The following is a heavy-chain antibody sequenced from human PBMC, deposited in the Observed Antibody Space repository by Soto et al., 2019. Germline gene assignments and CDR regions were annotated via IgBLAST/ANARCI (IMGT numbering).Heavy chain of an antibody. J-gene: IGHJ4*02. CDR2: IVPMFGRP. CDR1: GVPLNRQD. CDR3: ATSEGRDGYSFDY. Sequence: SVQVSFQACGVPLNRQDMRLVRQAPGQGLEWMGGIVPMFGRPHYSEKFQDRVTITADESTGTAYLELSSLTSEDTAVYYCATSEGRDGYSFDYWGPGTMVTVSS. D-gene: IGHD5-12*01. V-gene: IGHV1-69*13.